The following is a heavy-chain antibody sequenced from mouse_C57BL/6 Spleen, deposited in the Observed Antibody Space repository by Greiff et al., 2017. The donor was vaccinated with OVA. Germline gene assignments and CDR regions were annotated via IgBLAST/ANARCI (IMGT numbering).Heavy chain of an antibody. D-gene: IGHD2-2*01. Sequence: VQLQQSGPELVKPGASVKISCKASGYTFTDYYMNWVKQSHGKSLEWIGDINPNNGGTSYNQKFKGKATLTLDKSSSTACLELRSLTSEDSAVYYCARSDYGYDGFAYWGQGTLVTVSA. V-gene: IGHV1-26*01. CDR2: INPNNGGT. J-gene: IGHJ3*01. CDR3: ARSDYGYDGFAY. CDR1: GYTFTDYY.